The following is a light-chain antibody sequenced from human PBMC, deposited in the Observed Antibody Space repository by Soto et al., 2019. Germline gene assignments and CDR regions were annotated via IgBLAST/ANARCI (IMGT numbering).Light chain of an antibody. CDR2: DVT. V-gene: IGLV2-8*01. CDR3: MCYAGGNNWV. CDR1: SSDVGTHGY. Sequence: ALTQPPSASGSPGQSVTISCTGTSSDVGTHGYVSWYQQHAGKAPKLMIYDVTKRPSGVPDRFSGSKSANTASLTVSGLQAEDEADYYCMCYAGGNNWVFGGGTKVTVL. J-gene: IGLJ3*02.